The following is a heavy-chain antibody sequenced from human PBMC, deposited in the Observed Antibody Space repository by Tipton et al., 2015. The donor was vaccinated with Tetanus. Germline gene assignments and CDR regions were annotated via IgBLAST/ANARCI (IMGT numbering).Heavy chain of an antibody. V-gene: IGHV4-34*01. Sequence: TLSLTCAVYGGSFSGYYWSWIRQPPGKGLEWIGEINHSGSTNYSPSLKSRVTISVDTSKNQFSLKLSSVTAADTAVYYCATIAAAGTIDYWGQGTLVTVSS. J-gene: IGHJ4*02. CDR1: GGSFSGYY. CDR2: INHSGST. CDR3: ATIAAAGTIDY. D-gene: IGHD6-13*01.